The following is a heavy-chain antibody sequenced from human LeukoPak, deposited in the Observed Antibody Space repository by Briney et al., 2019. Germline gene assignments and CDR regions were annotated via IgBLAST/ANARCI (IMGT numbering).Heavy chain of an antibody. CDR3: ARTDYGDYVFGY. Sequence: SETLSLTCTVSGASISSYFWSWLRQPPGKGLEWIGYIYYSGSTYYNPSLKSRVTISVDTSKNQFSLKLNSVTAADTAVYFCARTDYGDYVFGYWGQGILVTVSS. CDR1: GASISSYF. D-gene: IGHD4-17*01. V-gene: IGHV4-59*08. CDR2: IYYSGST. J-gene: IGHJ4*02.